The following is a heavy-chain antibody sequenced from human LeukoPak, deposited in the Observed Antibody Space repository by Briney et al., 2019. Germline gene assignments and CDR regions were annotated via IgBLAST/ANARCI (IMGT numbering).Heavy chain of an antibody. J-gene: IGHJ4*02. V-gene: IGHV3-15*01. CDR3: TTDGYYYDSSGPGGY. D-gene: IGHD3-22*01. Sequence: RGSRRISCAASGLNFSNAWISRVRQAPGKVLHRVGRITSKTDGGTTDYAAPVKGRFTISRDDSKNTLYLQMNSLKTEDIAVYYCTTDGYYYDSSGPGGYWGQGTLVTVSS. CDR2: ITSKTDGGTT. CDR1: GLNFSNAW.